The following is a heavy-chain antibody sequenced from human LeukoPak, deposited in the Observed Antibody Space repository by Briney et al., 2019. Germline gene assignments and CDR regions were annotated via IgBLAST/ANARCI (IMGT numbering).Heavy chain of an antibody. J-gene: IGHJ5*02. Sequence: GASVKVSCKASGYTFTSYGITWVRQAPGQGLEWMGWISAYNGNTNYAQKVQGRVTMTTDTSTSTAYMELRRPRSDDTAVYYCARDGLVVVAARARRFDPWGQGTLVTVSS. CDR2: ISAYNGNT. CDR3: ARDGLVVVAARARRFDP. D-gene: IGHD2-15*01. CDR1: GYTFTSYG. V-gene: IGHV1-18*01.